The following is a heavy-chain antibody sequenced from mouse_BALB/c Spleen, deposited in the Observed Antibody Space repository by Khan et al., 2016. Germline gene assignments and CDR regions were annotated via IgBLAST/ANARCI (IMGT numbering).Heavy chain of an antibody. J-gene: IGHJ4*01. V-gene: IGHV9-3*02. CDR3: ARTGDYPYYAMDY. Sequence: QIQLVQSGPELKKPGETVKISCKASEYTFTNYGMNWVKQAPGKGLKWMGWINTNTGEPTYAEEFKGRFACSLEASASTAYLQINNLKNEDSATYFCARTGDYPYYAMDYWGQGTSVTVSS. CDR2: INTNTGEP. D-gene: IGHD2-13*01. CDR1: EYTFTNYG.